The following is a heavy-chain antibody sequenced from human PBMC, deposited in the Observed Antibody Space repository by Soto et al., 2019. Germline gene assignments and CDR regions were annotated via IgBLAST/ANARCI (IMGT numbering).Heavy chain of an antibody. V-gene: IGHV1-2*02. CDR3: ARDLIKIFGVVIYTPYGMDV. CDR2: INPNSGGT. J-gene: IGHJ6*02. D-gene: IGHD3-3*01. Sequence: ASVKVSCKASGYTFTGYYMHWVRQAPGQGLEWMGWINPNSGGTNYAQKFQGRVTMTRDTSISTAYMELSRLRSDDTAVYYCARDLIKIFGVVIYTPYGMDVWGQGTTVTVYS. CDR1: GYTFTGYY.